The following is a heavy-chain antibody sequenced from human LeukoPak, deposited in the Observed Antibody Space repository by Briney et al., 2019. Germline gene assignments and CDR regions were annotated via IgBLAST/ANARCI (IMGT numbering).Heavy chain of an antibody. J-gene: IGHJ4*02. D-gene: IGHD3-22*01. CDR2: IYPGDSDT. Sequence: GESLKISCKGSGYNFPTYWIDWVRQMPVKGLEWMGFIYPGDSDTKYSPSFQGQVTILVDESVSTAYLQWSSLKASDTAMYYCVRTYDRSGHYYPDYWGQGTLVTVSS. V-gene: IGHV5-51*01. CDR1: GYNFPTYW. CDR3: VRTYDRSGHYYPDY.